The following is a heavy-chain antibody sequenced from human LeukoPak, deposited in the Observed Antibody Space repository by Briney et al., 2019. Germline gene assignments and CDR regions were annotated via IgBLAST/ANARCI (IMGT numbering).Heavy chain of an antibody. CDR1: GFTFSSYS. D-gene: IGHD6-13*01. Sequence: PGGSLRLSCVASGFTFSSYSMNWVRQAPGKGLEWVSSISSSSSYKYYTDSVKGRFTISRDNAKNTLYLQMNSLRAEDTAVYYCARGALAAAVQNYYYGMDVWGQGTTVTVSS. J-gene: IGHJ6*02. CDR3: ARGALAAAVQNYYYGMDV. V-gene: IGHV3-21*01. CDR2: ISSSSSYK.